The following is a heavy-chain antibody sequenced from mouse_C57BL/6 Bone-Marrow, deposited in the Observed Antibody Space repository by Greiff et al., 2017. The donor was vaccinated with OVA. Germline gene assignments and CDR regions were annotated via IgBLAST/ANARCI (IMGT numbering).Heavy chain of an antibody. D-gene: IGHD1-1*01. Sequence: VQLQQPGAELVKPGASVKLSCKASGYTFTSYWMHWVKQRPGRGLEWIGMIHPNSGSTNYNEKFKSKATLTVDKSSSTAYMQLSSLTSEDSAVYYCARKPTVVATDYWGQGTTLTVSS. J-gene: IGHJ2*01. CDR3: ARKPTVVATDY. CDR1: GYTFTSYW. CDR2: IHPNSGST. V-gene: IGHV1-64*01.